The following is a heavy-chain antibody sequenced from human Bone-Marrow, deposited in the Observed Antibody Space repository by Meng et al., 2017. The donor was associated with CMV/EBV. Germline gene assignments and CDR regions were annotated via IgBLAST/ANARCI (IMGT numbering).Heavy chain of an antibody. CDR2: ISSSGSTI. D-gene: IGHD5-12*01. Sequence: GESLKIPWAASGFTFSSYSMNWVRQAPGKGLEWVSYISSSGSTIYYADSVKGRFTISRDNAKNSLYLQMNSLRAEETAGYYCAGGGVATFDAFDIWGQGTMVTVSS. CDR3: AGGGVATFDAFDI. CDR1: GFTFSSYS. V-gene: IGHV3-48*04. J-gene: IGHJ3*02.